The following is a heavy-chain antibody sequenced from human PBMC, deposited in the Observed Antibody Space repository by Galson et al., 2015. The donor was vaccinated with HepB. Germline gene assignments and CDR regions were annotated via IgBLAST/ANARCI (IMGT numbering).Heavy chain of an antibody. J-gene: IGHJ4*02. V-gene: IGHV1-18*01. D-gene: IGHD6-6*01. CDR3: ARARYSTSSPDY. CDR2: INGYTGNT. CDR1: GYTFTSYG. Sequence: SVKVSCKASGYTFTSYGISWVRQAPGQGLEWMGWINGYTGNTDYALKFQGRVTIITDTSTSTIYMDLRSLRSDDTAVYYCARARYSTSSPDYWGQGTLVTVSS.